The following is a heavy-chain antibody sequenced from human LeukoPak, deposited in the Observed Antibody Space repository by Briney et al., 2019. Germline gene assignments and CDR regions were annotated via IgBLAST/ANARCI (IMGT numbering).Heavy chain of an antibody. CDR2: IYSGGST. CDR3: ARDRCYGSGSIDY. D-gene: IGHD3-10*01. CDR1: GFTVSSNY. Sequence: GGSLRLSCAASGFTVSSNYMSWVRQAPGKGLEWVSVIYSGGSTYYADSVKGRFTISRDNSKNTLYLQMNSLRAEDTAVYYCARDRCYGSGSIDYWGQGTLVTVSS. J-gene: IGHJ4*02. V-gene: IGHV3-66*01.